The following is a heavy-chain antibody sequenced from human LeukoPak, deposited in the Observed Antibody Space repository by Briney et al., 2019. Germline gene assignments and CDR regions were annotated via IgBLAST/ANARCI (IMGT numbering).Heavy chain of an antibody. CDR1: GYSISSGYY. D-gene: IGHD3-10*01. CDR3: AREAQLWFGERHSDY. V-gene: IGHV4-38-2*02. J-gene: IGHJ4*02. CDR2: IYHSGST. Sequence: KPSETLSLTCTVSGYSISSGYYWGWIRQPPGKGLEWIGSIYHSGSTYYNPSLKSRVTISADTSKNQFSLKLRSVTAADTAVYYCAREAQLWFGERHSDYWGQGTLVTVSS.